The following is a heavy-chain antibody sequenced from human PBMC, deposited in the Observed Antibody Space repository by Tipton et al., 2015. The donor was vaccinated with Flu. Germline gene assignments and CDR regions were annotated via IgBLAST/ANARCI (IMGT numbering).Heavy chain of an antibody. CDR2: IYYSGST. V-gene: IGHV4-39*01. Sequence: LRLSCTISGGSISSSSYYWGWIRQPPGKGLEWIGSIYYSGSTYYNPSLKSRVTISVDTSKNQFSLKLSSVTAADTAVYYCARLGRELDFDYWGQGTLVTVSS. CDR1: GGSISSSSYY. D-gene: IGHD1-26*01. CDR3: ARLGRELDFDY. J-gene: IGHJ4*02.